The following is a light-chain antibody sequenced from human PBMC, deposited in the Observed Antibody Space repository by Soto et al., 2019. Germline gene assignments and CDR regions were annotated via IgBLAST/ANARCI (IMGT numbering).Light chain of an antibody. CDR1: QSISSY. CDR2: AAS. CDR3: QQSSSTVLS. V-gene: IGKV1-39*01. Sequence: DIQMTQSPSSLSARVGDRVTITCRASQSISSYLNWYQQKPGKAPKLLIYAASSLQGGVPSRFSGSGSGTDFTLTISSLQREDCAIYYCQQSSSTVLSFGGGTKVEIK. J-gene: IGKJ4*01.